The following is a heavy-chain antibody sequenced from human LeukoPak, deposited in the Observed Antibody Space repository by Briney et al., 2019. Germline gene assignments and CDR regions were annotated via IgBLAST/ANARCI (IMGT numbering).Heavy chain of an antibody. CDR2: INHSGST. CDR3: ARGAAIDY. CDR1: GGSFSGYY. J-gene: IGHJ4*02. D-gene: IGHD5-18*01. V-gene: IGHV4-34*01. Sequence: SETLSLTCAVYGGSFSGYYWSWIRQPPGKGLEWIGEINHSGSTNYNPSLKSRVTISVDTSKNQFSLKLSSVTAADTAVYYCARGAAIDYWGQGTLVTVSS.